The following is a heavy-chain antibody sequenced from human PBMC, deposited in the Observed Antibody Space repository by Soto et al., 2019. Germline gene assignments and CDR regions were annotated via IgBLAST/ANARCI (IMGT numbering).Heavy chain of an antibody. CDR2: INPKSGVT. CDR1: GYSFIGYY. CDR3: ARGGVNWFDP. J-gene: IGHJ5*02. V-gene: IGHV1-2*02. D-gene: IGHD5-12*01. Sequence: ASVKVSCKASGYSFIGYYMHWVRQAPGQGLEWMGLINPKSGVTNFAQKFQGRVTMTRDTSITTAYMELSSLRSDDTAVYYCARGGVNWFDPWGQGTLVTVSS.